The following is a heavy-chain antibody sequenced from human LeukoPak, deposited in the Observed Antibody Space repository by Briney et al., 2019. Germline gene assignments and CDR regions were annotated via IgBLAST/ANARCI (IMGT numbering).Heavy chain of an antibody. CDR2: IRGSGGST. D-gene: IGHD6-13*01. J-gene: IGHJ5*02. V-gene: IGHV3-23*01. Sequence: PGGSLRLSCAASGFTVSSYAMSWVRHAPGKGLEWVSAIRGSGGSTYYADSVKGRFTISRDNSKNTLYLQMNSLRAEDTAVYYCAKDRIAAAGRGFRFDPWGQGTLVTVSS. CDR1: GFTVSSYA. CDR3: AKDRIAAAGRGFRFDP.